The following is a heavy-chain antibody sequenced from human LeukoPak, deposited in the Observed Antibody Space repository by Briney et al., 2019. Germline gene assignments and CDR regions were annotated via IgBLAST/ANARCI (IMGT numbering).Heavy chain of an antibody. V-gene: IGHV3-74*01. CDR2: INSDGST. Sequence: GGSLRLSCAASGFTFSSYWMHWVRQAPGKGLVWVSRINSDGSTYYADSVKGRFTISRDNAKNTLYLQMNSLRAEDTAFYYCARGKMVGATAWGGLDYWGQGTLVTVSS. CDR1: GFTFSSYW. J-gene: IGHJ4*02. D-gene: IGHD1-26*01. CDR3: ARGKMVGATAWGGLDY.